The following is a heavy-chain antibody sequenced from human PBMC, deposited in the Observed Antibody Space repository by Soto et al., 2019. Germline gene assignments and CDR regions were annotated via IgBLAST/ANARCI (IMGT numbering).Heavy chain of an antibody. J-gene: IGHJ4*02. CDR2: IYYTGST. D-gene: IGHD5-18*01. CDR3: ARDGGYSYV. V-gene: IGHV4-59*01. Sequence: PSETLSLTCTVSGGSINNYYWSWIRQPPGKGLEWIGYIYYTGSTNYNPSLNSRVTISVDTSKNQFSLKLSSVTAADTAVYYCARDGGYSYVWGQGTLVTVSS. CDR1: GGSINNYY.